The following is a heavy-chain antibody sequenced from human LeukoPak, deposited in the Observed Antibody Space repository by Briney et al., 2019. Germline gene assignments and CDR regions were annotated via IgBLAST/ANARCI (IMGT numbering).Heavy chain of an antibody. CDR3: ASMVVAALDY. CDR2: INANTGNP. Sequence: ASVKFSCKASGYTFTSYAMNWVRQAPGQGLEWMGWINANTGNPTYAQGFTGRFVFSLDTSVSTAYLQISSLKAEDTAVYYCASMVVAALDYWGQGTLVTVSS. CDR1: GYTFTSYA. V-gene: IGHV7-4-1*02. J-gene: IGHJ4*02. D-gene: IGHD2-15*01.